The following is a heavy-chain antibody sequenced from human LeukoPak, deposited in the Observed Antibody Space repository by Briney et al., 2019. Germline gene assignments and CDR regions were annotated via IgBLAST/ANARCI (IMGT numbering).Heavy chain of an antibody. CDR1: GGSISSGGYY. J-gene: IGHJ4*02. D-gene: IGHD3-22*01. CDR2: IYYSGST. CDR3: ARADYYDSSGPINDY. V-gene: IGHV4-31*03. Sequence: SETLSLTCTVSGGSISSGGYYWSWIRQHPGKGLEWIGYIYYSGSTYYNPSLKSRVIISVDTSKNQFSLKLSSVTAADTAVYYCARADYYDSSGPINDYWGQGTLVTVSS.